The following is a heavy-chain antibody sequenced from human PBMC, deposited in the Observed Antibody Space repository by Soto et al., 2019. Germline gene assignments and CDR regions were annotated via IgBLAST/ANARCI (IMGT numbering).Heavy chain of an antibody. V-gene: IGHV4-30-2*01. CDR2: IYHSGST. Sequence: QLQLQESGSGLVKPSQTLSLTCAVSGGSISSGGYSWSWIRQPPGKGLEWIGYIYHSGSTYYNPSLKSRVTISVDRSKNQFSLKLSSVSAADTAVYYCARAGGLGAVAADYWGQGTLVTVSS. CDR1: GGSISSGGYS. D-gene: IGHD6-19*01. J-gene: IGHJ4*02. CDR3: ARAGGLGAVAADY.